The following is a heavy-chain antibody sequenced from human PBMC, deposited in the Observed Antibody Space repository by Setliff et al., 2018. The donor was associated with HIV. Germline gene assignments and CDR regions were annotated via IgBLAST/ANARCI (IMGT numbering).Heavy chain of an antibody. CDR1: GFTFNSYW. J-gene: IGHJ4*02. CDR3: ARVDNSGYSVY. V-gene: IGHV3-74*01. D-gene: IGHD3-22*01. CDR2: VNNDGTDT. Sequence: GGSLRLSCVASGFTFNSYWMYWVRQAPGKGLVCVSRVNNDGTDTIYADSVKGRFTISRDNAKSTVYLQMNSLRVEDTAVYYCARVDNSGYSVYWGQGTLVTVSS.